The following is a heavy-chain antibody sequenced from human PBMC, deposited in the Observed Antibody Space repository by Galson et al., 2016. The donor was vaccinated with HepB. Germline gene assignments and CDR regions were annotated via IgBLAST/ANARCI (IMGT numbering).Heavy chain of an antibody. V-gene: IGHV3-23*01. CDR2: LSGSGDIT. D-gene: IGHD6-13*01. CDR3: AKKLDAGPHWYFDF. CDR1: GFMFSDYA. J-gene: IGHJ2*01. Sequence: SLRLSCAASGFMFSDYAMNWVRQAPGKGLEWVSSLSGSGDITYYADSVKGRFTISRDNSKNTLYLQMNSLGAEDAALYYCAKKLDAGPHWYFDFWGRGTLVTVSS.